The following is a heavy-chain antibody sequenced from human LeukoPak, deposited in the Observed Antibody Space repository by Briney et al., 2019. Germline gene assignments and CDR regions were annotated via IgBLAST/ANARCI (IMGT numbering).Heavy chain of an antibody. V-gene: IGHV4-61*01. CDR3: ARDQYYYDSSAYLFDY. Sequence: SETLSLTCTVSGGSISSSSYYWGWIRQPPGKGLEWIGYIYYSGSTNYNPSLKSRVTISVDTSKNQFSLKLSSVTAADTAVYYCARDQYYYDSSAYLFDYWGQGTLVTVSS. D-gene: IGHD3-22*01. CDR1: GGSISSSSYY. CDR2: IYYSGST. J-gene: IGHJ4*02.